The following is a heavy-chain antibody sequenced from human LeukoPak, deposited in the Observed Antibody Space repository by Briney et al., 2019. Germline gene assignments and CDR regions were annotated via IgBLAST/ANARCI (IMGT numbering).Heavy chain of an antibody. D-gene: IGHD5-24*01. Sequence: PGGSLRLSCAASGFTFSSYSMNWVRQAPGKGLEWVSYISRTSHTIYYADSVKGRFTISRDNAKNSLYLQMNSLRAEDTAVYYCARPSSGLQLLGYWGQGTLVTVSS. CDR1: GFTFSSYS. V-gene: IGHV3-48*01. CDR3: ARPSSGLQLLGY. CDR2: ISRTSHTI. J-gene: IGHJ4*02.